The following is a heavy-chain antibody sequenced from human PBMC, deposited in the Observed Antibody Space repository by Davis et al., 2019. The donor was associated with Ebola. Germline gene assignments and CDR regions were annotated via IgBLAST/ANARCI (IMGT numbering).Heavy chain of an antibody. CDR1: GYTFTGYY. V-gene: IGHV1-2*02. D-gene: IGHD5-18*01. CDR2: INPNSGGT. CDR3: ARSCEYSYGCGWFDP. Sequence: ASVTVSCKASGYTFTGYYMHWVRQAPGQGLEWMGWINPNSGGTNYAQKFQGRVTMTRDTSISTAYMELSRLRSDDTAVYYCARSCEYSYGCGWFDPWGQGTLVTVSS. J-gene: IGHJ5*02.